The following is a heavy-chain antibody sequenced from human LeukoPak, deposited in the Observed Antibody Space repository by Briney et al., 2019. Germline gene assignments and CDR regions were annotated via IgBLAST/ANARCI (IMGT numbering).Heavy chain of an antibody. CDR3: ARKRVIVATLRAQRSPFFDI. CDR2: INDSGST. J-gene: IGHJ3*02. Sequence: SETLSLTCAVYGGSFSGYYWSWIRQPPGKGLEWIGEINDSGSTNYNPSLKSRVTISVDTSKNQFSLKLSSVTAADTAVYYCARKRVIVATLRAQRSPFFDIWGQGTMVTVSS. V-gene: IGHV4-34*01. D-gene: IGHD5-12*01. CDR1: GGSFSGYY.